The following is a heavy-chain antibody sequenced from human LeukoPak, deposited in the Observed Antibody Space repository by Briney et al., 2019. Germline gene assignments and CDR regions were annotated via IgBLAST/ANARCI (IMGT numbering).Heavy chain of an antibody. V-gene: IGHV3-7*01. J-gene: IGHJ4*02. CDR2: TNQDGSKN. CDR3: ATTVAGYPDDYFDY. Sequence: PGGSLRLSCAASEFTFSNYWMSWVRQAPGKGLERVAHTNQDGSKNYYVDSVRGRFTIFRDNAKNSLYLQMNSLRAEDTAVYYCATTVAGYPDDYFDYWGQGTLVTASS. CDR1: EFTFSNYW. D-gene: IGHD6-19*01.